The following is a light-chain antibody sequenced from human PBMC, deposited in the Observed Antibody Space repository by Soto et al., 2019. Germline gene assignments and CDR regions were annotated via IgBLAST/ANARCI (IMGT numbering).Light chain of an antibody. CDR2: GAS. CDR1: QTLTTRF. Sequence: EIVLTQSPGTLSLSPGARAILSCMGSQTLTTRFLAWYQQKPGQAPRLLIYGASSRATGIPDRFSGSGSGTEYTLTISRLEPEDFAVYSCQQYADLPYTFGQGTTLEIK. J-gene: IGKJ2*01. CDR3: QQYADLPYT. V-gene: IGKV3-20*01.